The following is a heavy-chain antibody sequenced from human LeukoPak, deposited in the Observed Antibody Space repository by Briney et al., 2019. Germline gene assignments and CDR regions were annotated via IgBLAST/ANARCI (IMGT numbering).Heavy chain of an antibody. J-gene: IGHJ6*02. CDR2: IYYSGST. D-gene: IGHD3-3*01. CDR1: GGSISSNR. V-gene: IGHV4-59*08. Sequence: SETLSLTCTVSGGSISSNRWSWIRQPPGRGLEWIGYIYYSGSTNYNPSLKSRVTISVDTSKNQFSLKLSSVTAADTAVYYCARQGLYDFWSANYYYGMDVWGQGTTVTVSS. CDR3: ARQGLYDFWSANYYYGMDV.